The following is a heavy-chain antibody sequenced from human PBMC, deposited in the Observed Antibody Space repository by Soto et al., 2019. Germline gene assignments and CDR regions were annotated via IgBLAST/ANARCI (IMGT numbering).Heavy chain of an antibody. Sequence: QVQLAESGGGVVQSGRSLRLSCAASGFTFSNYIMHWVRQAPGKGLKWVAVILDDGNNKYYADSVKGRFTISRDNSKNTLYLQMNSLRTEDTAVYYCARDDEGGSYCDLGYWGQGTLVTVSS. J-gene: IGHJ4*02. D-gene: IGHD3-10*01. CDR1: GFTFSNYI. V-gene: IGHV3-30-3*01. CDR2: ILDDGNNK. CDR3: ARDDEGGSYCDLGY.